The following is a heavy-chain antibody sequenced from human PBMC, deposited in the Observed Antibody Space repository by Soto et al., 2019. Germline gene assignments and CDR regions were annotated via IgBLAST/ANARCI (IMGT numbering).Heavy chain of an antibody. V-gene: IGHV3-21*01. CDR3: AREGQWLGTYYYYYGMDV. CDR2: ISSSSSYI. J-gene: IGHJ6*02. D-gene: IGHD6-19*01. CDR1: GFTFSSYS. Sequence: LRLSCAASGFTFSSYSMNWVRQAPGKWLEWVSSISSSSSYIYYADSVKGRFTISRDNAKNSLYLQMNSLRAEDTAVYYCAREGQWLGTYYYYYGMDVWGQGTTVTVSS.